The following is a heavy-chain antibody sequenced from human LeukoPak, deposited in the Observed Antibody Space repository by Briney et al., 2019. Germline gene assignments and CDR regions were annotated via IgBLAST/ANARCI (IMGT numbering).Heavy chain of an antibody. V-gene: IGHV3-21*01. J-gene: IGHJ4*02. Sequence: GGSLRLSCAASGFTFSSYSMNWVRQAPGKGLEWVSSISSSSSYIYYADSVKGRFTTSRDNAKNSLYLQMNSLRAEDTAVYYCARVRDGYCSSTSCYADYWGQGTLVTVSS. CDR1: GFTFSSYS. D-gene: IGHD2-2*03. CDR3: ARVRDGYCSSTSCYADY. CDR2: ISSSSSYI.